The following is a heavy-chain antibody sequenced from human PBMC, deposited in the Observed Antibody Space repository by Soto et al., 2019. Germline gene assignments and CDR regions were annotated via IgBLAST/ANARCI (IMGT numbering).Heavy chain of an antibody. V-gene: IGHV1-18*01. J-gene: IGHJ4*02. CDR2: ISAYNGNT. CDR1: GYTFTSYG. Sequence: GASVKVSCKASGYTFTSYGISWVRQAPGQGLEWMGWISAYNGNTNYAQKLQGRVTMTTDTSTSTAYMELRSLRSDDTAVYYCARDDLRLGELSSLTQSLDYWGQGTLVTVSS. CDR3: ARDDLRLGELSSLTQSLDY. D-gene: IGHD3-16*02.